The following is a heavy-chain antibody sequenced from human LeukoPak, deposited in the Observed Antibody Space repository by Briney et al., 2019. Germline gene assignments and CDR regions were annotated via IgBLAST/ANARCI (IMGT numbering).Heavy chain of an antibody. V-gene: IGHV3-74*01. CDR2: VNSAASST. Sequence: GGSLRLSCAASGFTFSSYWMHWVRQAPGKGLVWVSRVNSAASSTSYADSVRGRFTISRDNAKNTVYLQMNSLRAEDTAVYYCAREGYTVTIDSWGQGTLVTVSS. J-gene: IGHJ4*02. D-gene: IGHD4-17*01. CDR3: AREGYTVTIDS. CDR1: GFTFSSYW.